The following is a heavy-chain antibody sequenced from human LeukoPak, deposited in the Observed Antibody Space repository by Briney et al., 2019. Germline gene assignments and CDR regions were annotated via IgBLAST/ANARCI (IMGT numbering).Heavy chain of an antibody. D-gene: IGHD5-18*01. J-gene: IGHJ4*02. CDR1: GFTFSSYA. Sequence: PGGSLRLSCAASGFTFSSYAMSWVRQAPGKGLEWVSTISGSGGSTYYADSVKGRFTISRDNSKNTLYLQMNSLGAEDTAVYYCAKDRYSYGYRMADYWGQGTLVTVSS. CDR2: ISGSGGST. V-gene: IGHV3-23*01. CDR3: AKDRYSYGYRMADY.